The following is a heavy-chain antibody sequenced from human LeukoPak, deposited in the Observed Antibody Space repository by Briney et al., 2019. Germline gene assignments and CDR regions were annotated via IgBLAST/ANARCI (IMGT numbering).Heavy chain of an antibody. Sequence: SETLSLTCAVYGGSFSGYYWSWIRQPPGKGLEWIGEINRSGSTNYNPSLKSRVTISVDTSKNQFSLKLSSVTAADTAVYYCASWDITMVRGVTGWFDPWGQGTLVTVSS. J-gene: IGHJ5*02. CDR2: INRSGST. V-gene: IGHV4-34*01. CDR1: GGSFSGYY. CDR3: ASWDITMVRGVTGWFDP. D-gene: IGHD3-10*01.